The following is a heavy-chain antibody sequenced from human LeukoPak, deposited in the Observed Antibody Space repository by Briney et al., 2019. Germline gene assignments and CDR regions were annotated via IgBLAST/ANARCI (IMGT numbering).Heavy chain of an antibody. CDR3: ARASSGGIAAAAFDY. D-gene: IGHD6-13*01. V-gene: IGHV1-69*04. Sequence: ASVRVSCKASGYTFTSYDINWVRQATGQGLEWMGRIIPILGIANYAQKFQGRVTITADKSTSTAYMELSSLRSEDTAVYYCARASSGGIAAAAFDYWGQGTLVTVSS. J-gene: IGHJ4*02. CDR2: IIPILGIA. CDR1: GYTFTSYD.